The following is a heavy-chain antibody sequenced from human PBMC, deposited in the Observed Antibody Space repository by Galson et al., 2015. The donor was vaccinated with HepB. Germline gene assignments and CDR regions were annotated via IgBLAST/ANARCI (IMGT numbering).Heavy chain of an antibody. J-gene: IGHJ4*02. CDR3: ARDHDNGRYYQGYFEF. V-gene: IGHV3-7*03. CDR1: GFTFSSYW. D-gene: IGHD3-22*01. Sequence: SLRLSCAASGFTFSSYWMSWVRQAPGKGLEWVANINQDGSEKSYVDSVKGRFTISRDNAKNSLYLQMNSLRAEDTALYYCARDHDNGRYYQGYFEFWGQGTLVTVSS. CDR2: INQDGSEK.